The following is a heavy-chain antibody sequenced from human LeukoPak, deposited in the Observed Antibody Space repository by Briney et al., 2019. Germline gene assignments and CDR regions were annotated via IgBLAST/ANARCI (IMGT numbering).Heavy chain of an antibody. V-gene: IGHV4-39*02. J-gene: IGHJ5*02. D-gene: IGHD2-2*01. CDR3: ARESAVKLLFWFDP. CDR2: IYSSGST. CDR1: GGSISSSYYY. Sequence: SETLSLTCTVSGGSISSSYYYWGWIRQPPGKGLEWIGSIYSSGSTYYNPSLKSRVTISVDTSKNQFSLKLTSVTAADTAVYYCARESAVKLLFWFDPWGQGTLVTVSS.